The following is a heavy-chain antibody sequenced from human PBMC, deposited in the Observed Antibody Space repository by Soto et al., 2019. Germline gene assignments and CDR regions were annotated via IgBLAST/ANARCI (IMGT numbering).Heavy chain of an antibody. D-gene: IGHD4-17*01. CDR2: IWYDGSDK. J-gene: IGHJ4*02. CDR1: GFTFSSYG. Sequence: QVQLVESGGGVVQPGRSPRLSCAASGFTFSSYGMHWVRQAPGKGLEWVAVIWYDGSDKYYADSVKGRFTISRDNSKNTLYLQMNGLRAEDTAVYYCARGDYGDYVPSFDYWGQGTLVTVSS. CDR3: ARGDYGDYVPSFDY. V-gene: IGHV3-33*01.